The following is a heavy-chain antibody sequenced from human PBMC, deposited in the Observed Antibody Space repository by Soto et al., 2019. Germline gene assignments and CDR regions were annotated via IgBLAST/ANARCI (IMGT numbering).Heavy chain of an antibody. Sequence: EXQLLXSGGGLVQPGGXLXXXXAXXXFTXSTFAMSXXXQAXGXGLEWVSALSGSGGTIYYAXSVKGRFTISXXXXXXXXXXXXNSLRVEDTAVYYCAKDTYGALGDYWGQGTLVTVXS. V-gene: IGHV3-23*01. CDR2: LSGSGGTI. D-gene: IGHD4-17*01. CDR3: AKDTYGALGDY. CDR1: XFTXSTFA. J-gene: IGHJ4*02.